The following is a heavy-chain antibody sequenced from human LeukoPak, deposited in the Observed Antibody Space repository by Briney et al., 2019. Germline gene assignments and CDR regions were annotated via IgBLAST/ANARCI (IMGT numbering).Heavy chain of an antibody. D-gene: IGHD6-19*01. V-gene: IGHV4-39*01. CDR2: IYYSGST. CDR1: GGSIRSSSYY. J-gene: IGHJ4*02. Sequence: SETLSLTCTVSGGSIRSSSYYWGWIRQPPGKGLEWIGSIYYSGSTYYNASLKSRGTISVDTSKDQFSLKLNSVTAADTAVYFCARQVVAVAGTGYFDYWGQGTLVTVSS. CDR3: ARQVVAVAGTGYFDY.